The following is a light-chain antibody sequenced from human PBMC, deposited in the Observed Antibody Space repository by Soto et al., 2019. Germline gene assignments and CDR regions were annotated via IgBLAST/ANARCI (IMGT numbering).Light chain of an antibody. CDR3: CSYEGSGTM. CDR1: TSDVRPYNL. CDR2: EGS. J-gene: IGLJ3*02. Sequence: QSVLTQPASVSGSPGQSITISCTGITSDVRPYNLVSWYQQHPAKAPKLMIFEGSKRPSGVSSRFSASESGNTASLTISDLQADDEADYYCCSYEGSGTMFGSGTQLTVL. V-gene: IGLV2-23*01.